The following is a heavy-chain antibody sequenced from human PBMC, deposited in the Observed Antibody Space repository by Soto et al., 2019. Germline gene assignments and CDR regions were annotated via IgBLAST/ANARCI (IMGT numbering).Heavy chain of an antibody. J-gene: IGHJ4*02. Sequence: GESLKISCKGSGYSFTSYWIGWVRQMPGKGLEWMGIIYPGDSDTRCSPSFQGQVTISADKSISTAYLQWSSLKASDTAMYYSARKYYYDSSGYSHFDYWGQGTLVSVSS. CDR3: ARKYYYDSSGYSHFDY. CDR1: GYSFTSYW. V-gene: IGHV5-51*01. CDR2: IYPGDSDT. D-gene: IGHD3-22*01.